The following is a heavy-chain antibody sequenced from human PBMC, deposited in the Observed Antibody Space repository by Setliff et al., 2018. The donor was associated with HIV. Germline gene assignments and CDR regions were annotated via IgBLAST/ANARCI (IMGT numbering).Heavy chain of an antibody. CDR1: GGSISNYY. CDR2: FYYNGDS. Sequence: SETLSLTCTVSGGSISNYYWSWIRQPPGKGLEWIGTFYYNGDSRYNPSLKSRVTISVDTSKNQFSLKLSSVTAADTAVYYCARHLPDPGIAAAGLFDYWGQGTLVTVSS. CDR3: ARHLPDPGIAAAGLFDY. V-gene: IGHV4-39*01. D-gene: IGHD6-13*01. J-gene: IGHJ4*02.